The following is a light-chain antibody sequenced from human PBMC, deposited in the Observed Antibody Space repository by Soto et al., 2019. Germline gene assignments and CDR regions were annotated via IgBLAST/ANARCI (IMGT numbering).Light chain of an antibody. CDR2: DGS. J-gene: IGKJ3*01. CDR1: QSLSGY. Sequence: DIVLTQTPATLSLSPGDRATLSCRASQSLSGYLVWYQQKPGQAPRLLIYDGSNRATGIPARFSGSGSGTDFTLTISSLEPEDHSVYYYPHSSNCPFTFGPGTRLDIQ. CDR3: PHSSNCPFT. V-gene: IGKV3-11*01.